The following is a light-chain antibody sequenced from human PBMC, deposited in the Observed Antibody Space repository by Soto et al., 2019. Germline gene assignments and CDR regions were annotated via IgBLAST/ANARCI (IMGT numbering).Light chain of an antibody. CDR3: QQYTSHST. J-gene: IGKJ1*01. CDR1: QSISSW. Sequence: DIQMTQSPSTLSASVGDRVTITCRASQSISSWLAWYQQKPGKAPKLLIYDASSLESGVPSRFRGSGSGTEVTLAISSLQPDDFATPYCQQYTSHSTLGQATKVEIK. V-gene: IGKV1-5*01. CDR2: DAS.